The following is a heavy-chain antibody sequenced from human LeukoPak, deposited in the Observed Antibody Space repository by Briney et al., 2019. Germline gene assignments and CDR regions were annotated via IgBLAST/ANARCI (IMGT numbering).Heavy chain of an antibody. CDR3: ARIATAGNRRLNY. J-gene: IGHJ4*02. V-gene: IGHV1-8*01. D-gene: IGHD6-13*01. Sequence: ASVKVSCKASGYTFTSYDINWVRQATGQGLEWMGWMNPNSGNTGYAQKFQGRITMTRNTSISTAYMELSSLTSEDTAVYYCARIATAGNRRLNYWGQGTLVTVSS. CDR2: MNPNSGNT. CDR1: GYTFTSYD.